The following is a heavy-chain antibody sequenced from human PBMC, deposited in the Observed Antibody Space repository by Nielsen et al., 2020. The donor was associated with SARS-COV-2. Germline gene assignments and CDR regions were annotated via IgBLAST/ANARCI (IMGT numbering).Heavy chain of an antibody. CDR3: ARVLLPDYYYGMDV. J-gene: IGHJ6*02. CDR1: GGSISSYY. CDR2: IYYSGST. Sequence: SETLSLTCTVSGGSISSYYWSWIRQPPGKGLEWIGYIYYSGSTNYNPSLKSRVTISVDMSKNQFSLKLSSVTAADTAVYYCARVLLPDYYYGMDVWGQGTTVTVSS. D-gene: IGHD2-21*01. V-gene: IGHV4-59*01.